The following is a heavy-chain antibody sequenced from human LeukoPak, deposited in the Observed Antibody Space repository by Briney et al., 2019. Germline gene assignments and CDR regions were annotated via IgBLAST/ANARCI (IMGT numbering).Heavy chain of an antibody. CDR2: INPNSGVT. CDR3: ARDLTLRVLERPFGIWGDP. CDR1: GYTFTGYY. J-gene: IGHJ5*02. Sequence: GASVKVSCKASGYTFTGYYMHWVRQAPGQGLEWMGWINPNSGVTNYAQKFQGRVTMTRDASVSTADMELSRLRSDDTAVYYCARDLTLRVLERPFGIWGDPWGRGNQVTVSS. D-gene: IGHD1-1*01. V-gene: IGHV1-2*02.